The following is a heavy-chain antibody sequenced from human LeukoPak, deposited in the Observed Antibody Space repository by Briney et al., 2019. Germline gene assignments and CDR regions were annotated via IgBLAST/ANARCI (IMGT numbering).Heavy chain of an antibody. V-gene: IGHV4-59*01. J-gene: IGHJ4*02. CDR3: ARGWGYFDY. Sequence: SETLSLTCTVSGGSISNYYWSWIRQPPGKGLEWIGYIFYTGTTNYNFPLKSRLTISVDTSKNQFSLRLTSVTAADTAVYYCARGWGYFDYWGQGTLVTVSS. CDR2: IFYTGTT. CDR1: GGSISNYY. D-gene: IGHD6-19*01.